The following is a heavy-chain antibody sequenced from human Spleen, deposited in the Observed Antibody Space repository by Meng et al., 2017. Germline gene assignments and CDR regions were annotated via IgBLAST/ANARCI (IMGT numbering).Heavy chain of an antibody. CDR1: GGSFSTHT. CDR3: AQVGQAGPF. J-gene: IGHJ4*02. CDR2: MKPNNGDT. Sequence: QVQLVQSGAEVKKPGSSVKVAGKTSGGSFSTHTFSWVRQATGQGLEWMGWMKPNNGDTDYAQKFRGRVTMTRNTSISTAYMELRGLGSEDAAVYYCAQVGQAGPFWGQGTLVTVSS. V-gene: IGHV1-8*02.